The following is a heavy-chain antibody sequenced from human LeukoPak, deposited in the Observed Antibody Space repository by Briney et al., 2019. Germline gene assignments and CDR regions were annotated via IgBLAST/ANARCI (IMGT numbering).Heavy chain of an antibody. J-gene: IGHJ4*02. CDR1: GGTFSSYA. D-gene: IGHD2-2*01. Sequence: SVKVSCKASGGTFSSYAISWVRQAPGQGLEWMGRIIPILGIANYAQKFQGRVTITADKSTSTAYMELSSLRSEDTAVYYCARMHCSSTSCVFDYWGQGTLVIVSS. V-gene: IGHV1-69*04. CDR3: ARMHCSSTSCVFDY. CDR2: IIPILGIA.